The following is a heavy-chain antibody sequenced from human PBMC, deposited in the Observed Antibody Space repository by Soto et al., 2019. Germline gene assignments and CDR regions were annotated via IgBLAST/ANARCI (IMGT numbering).Heavy chain of an antibody. D-gene: IGHD3-22*01. Sequence: GASVKVSCKASGGTFGSYAISWVRQAPGQGLEWMGGIIPIFGTANYAQKFQGRVTITADESTSTAYMELSSLRSEDTAVYYCARGPPPDYYYDSSGHIDYWGQGTLVTVSS. CDR3: ARGPPPDYYYDSSGHIDY. CDR1: GGTFGSYA. CDR2: IIPIFGTA. J-gene: IGHJ4*02. V-gene: IGHV1-69*13.